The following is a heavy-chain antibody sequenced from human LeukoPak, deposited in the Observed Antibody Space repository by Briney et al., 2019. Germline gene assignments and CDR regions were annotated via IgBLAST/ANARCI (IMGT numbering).Heavy chain of an antibody. CDR3: ARGSGWYGEIDY. D-gene: IGHD6-19*01. Sequence: SETLSLTCTVSGVSISSYYWIWIRQPAGKGLEWIGRIYTSGSTNYNPSLKSRVTMSVDTSKNQFSLKLSSVTAADTAVYYCARGSGWYGEIDYWGQGTLVTVSS. CDR2: IYTSGST. V-gene: IGHV4-4*07. J-gene: IGHJ4*02. CDR1: GVSISSYY.